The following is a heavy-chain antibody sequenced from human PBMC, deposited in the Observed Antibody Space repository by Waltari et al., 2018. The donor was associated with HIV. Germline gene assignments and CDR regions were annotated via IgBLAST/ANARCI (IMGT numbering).Heavy chain of an antibody. CDR3: ARGYSSSRWIPLYH. CDR1: GFTFRHFA. Sequence: QVQLVESGGGVVQPGTSLPLSCAVSGFTFRHFAIHWVRQSPGKRLEWLAVFWSDGAEISYADSVKGRFTISKDSSQKTLYLHLTSLRAEDTALYYCARGYSSSRWIPLYHWGRGTLVTVSS. CDR2: FWSDGAEI. V-gene: IGHV3-33*01. D-gene: IGHD6-6*01. J-gene: IGHJ4*02.